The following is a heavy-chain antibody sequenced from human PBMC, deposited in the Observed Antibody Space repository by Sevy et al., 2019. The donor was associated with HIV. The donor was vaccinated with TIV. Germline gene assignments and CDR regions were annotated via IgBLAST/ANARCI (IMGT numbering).Heavy chain of an antibody. Sequence: ASVKVSCKASGYTFTGYYMHWVRQAPGQGLEWMGWINPNSGGTNYAQKFQGRVTVTRDTSISTAYMELSRLRSDDTAVYYCARDALGARGVILYYYYYGMDVWGQGTTVTVSS. CDR3: ARDALGARGVILYYYYYGMDV. CDR1: GYTFTGYY. J-gene: IGHJ6*02. CDR2: INPNSGGT. D-gene: IGHD3-10*01. V-gene: IGHV1-2*02.